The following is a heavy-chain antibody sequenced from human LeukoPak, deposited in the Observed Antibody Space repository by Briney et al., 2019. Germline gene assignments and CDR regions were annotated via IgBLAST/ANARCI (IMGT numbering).Heavy chain of an antibody. CDR1: GYTFTSYG. Sequence: ASVEVSCKASGYTFTSYGISWVRQAPGQGLEWMGWISAYNGNTNYAQKLQGRVTMTTDTSTSTAYMELRSLRSDDTAVYYCARDCSSTSCSLAGFDPWGQGTLVTVSS. J-gene: IGHJ5*02. CDR3: ARDCSSTSCSLAGFDP. V-gene: IGHV1-18*01. CDR2: ISAYNGNT. D-gene: IGHD2-2*01.